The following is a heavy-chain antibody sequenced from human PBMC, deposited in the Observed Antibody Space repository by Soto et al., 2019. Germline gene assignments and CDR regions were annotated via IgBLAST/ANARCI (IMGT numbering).Heavy chain of an antibody. Sequence: QVQLVQSGGGVVRPGRYLRLSCAASGFTFSDYAMHWVRQAPGKGLEWVAAMSFDANTEYYADSVKDRFTISRDTSKNTLYLQMNSRRAADTALYHCAKDRREWSAPYYFGSWGQGILVIGSS. V-gene: IGHV3-30*18. CDR2: MSFDANTE. D-gene: IGHD3-3*01. CDR1: GFTFSDYA. J-gene: IGHJ4*02. CDR3: AKDRREWSAPYYFGS.